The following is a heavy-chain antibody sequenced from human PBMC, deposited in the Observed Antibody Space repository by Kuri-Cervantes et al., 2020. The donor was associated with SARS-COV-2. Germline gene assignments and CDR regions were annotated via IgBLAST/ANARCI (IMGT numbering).Heavy chain of an antibody. V-gene: IGHV4-59*01. J-gene: IGHJ6*02. CDR3: ASSRGSMDV. Sequence: GSLRLSCTVSGGSISSYYWSWIRQPPGKGLEWIGYIYYSGSTNYNPSLKSRVTISVDTSKNQFSLKLSSVTAADTAVYYCASSRGSMDVWGQGTTVTVSS. D-gene: IGHD3-10*01. CDR2: IYYSGST. CDR1: GGSISSYY.